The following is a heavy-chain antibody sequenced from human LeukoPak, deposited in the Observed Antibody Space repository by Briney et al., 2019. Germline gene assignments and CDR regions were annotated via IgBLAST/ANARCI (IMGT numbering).Heavy chain of an antibody. J-gene: IGHJ5*02. CDR1: GNSFSTYG. V-gene: IGHV1-18*01. CDR2: INVNT. CDR3: ARAPQCNTESCNSWFDP. Sequence: ASVKVSCKASGNSFSTYGITWVRQAPGQGLEWMGWINVNTKYAQKFQGRVTLTTDTSTSTAYMELRSLRSDDTAVYYCARAPQCNTESCNSWFDPWGQGTLVTVSS. D-gene: IGHD2/OR15-2a*01.